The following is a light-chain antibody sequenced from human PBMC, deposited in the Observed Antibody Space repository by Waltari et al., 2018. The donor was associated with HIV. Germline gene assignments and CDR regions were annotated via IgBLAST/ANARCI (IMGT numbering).Light chain of an antibody. CDR3: QQLNGDPFT. J-gene: IGKJ3*01. CDR1: QDISNN. CDR2: AAS. V-gene: IGKV1-9*01. Sequence: DIQLTQSPSFLSASVRDRVTITCRASQDISNNLAWYQQKPGTVPKRLIYAASTLHSGVPSRFSGSGSGTEFTLTITSLQPDDFATYYCQQLNGDPFTFGPGTKVDIK.